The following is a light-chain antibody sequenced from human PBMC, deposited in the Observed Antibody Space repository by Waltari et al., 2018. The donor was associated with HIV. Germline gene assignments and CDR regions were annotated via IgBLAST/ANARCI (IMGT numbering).Light chain of an antibody. Sequence: DIQMTQSPSTLPASVGDRVTITCRASQSIYRWLAWYQQKPGRATTVLIYKASTLESGVPSRFSGSGSGTEFTLTISSLQPDDFGTYYCQQYNTSPWTFGQGTKVEI. J-gene: IGKJ1*01. CDR1: QSIYRW. V-gene: IGKV1-5*03. CDR3: QQYNTSPWT. CDR2: KAS.